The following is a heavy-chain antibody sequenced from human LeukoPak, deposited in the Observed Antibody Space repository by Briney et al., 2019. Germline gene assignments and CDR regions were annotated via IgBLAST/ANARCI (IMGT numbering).Heavy chain of an antibody. J-gene: IGHJ4*02. CDR2: IYSGTI. V-gene: IGHV3-53*01. Sequence: PGGSLRLSCTVSGFTVSSNSMSWVRQAPGKGLEWVSFIYSGTIHYSDSVKGRFTISRDNSKNTLYLQMNSLRAEDTAVYYCARGGIGDPLRGDYWGQGTLVTVSS. D-gene: IGHD3-16*01. CDR3: ARGGIGDPLRGDY. CDR1: GFTVSSNS.